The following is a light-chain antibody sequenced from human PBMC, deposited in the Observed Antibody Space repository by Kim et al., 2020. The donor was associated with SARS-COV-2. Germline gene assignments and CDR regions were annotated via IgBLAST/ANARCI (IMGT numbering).Light chain of an antibody. CDR1: KGIGNY. CDR3: QQYNNYPTT. CDR2: AAS. V-gene: IGKV1-16*02. J-gene: IGKJ1*01. Sequence: AYVGAEVTFPCRAGKGIGNYLTWFQQKPGKAPKSLIYAASSLHTGVPSKFSGSGSGTDFTLTISSLQPEDFATYYCQQYNNYPTTFGQGTKVDIK.